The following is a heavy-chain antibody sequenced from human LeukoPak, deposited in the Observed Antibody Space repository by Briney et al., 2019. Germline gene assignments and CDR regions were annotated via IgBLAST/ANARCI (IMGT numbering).Heavy chain of an antibody. CDR1: GFPFNSYA. J-gene: IGHJ4*02. V-gene: IGHV3-23*01. CDR3: ARDPYYDFWSGYPCFDY. D-gene: IGHD3-3*01. CDR2: IVGDTVT. Sequence: GGSLRLSCAASGFPFNSYAMSWVRQAPGKGLEWVSAIVGDTVTVYTDSVKGRFTISRDNSKNTLYLQMNSLRAEDTAVYYCARDPYYDFWSGYPCFDYWGQGTLVTVSS.